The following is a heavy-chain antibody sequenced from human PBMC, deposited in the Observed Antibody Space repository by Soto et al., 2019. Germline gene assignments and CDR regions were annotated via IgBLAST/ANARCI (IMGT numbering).Heavy chain of an antibody. CDR1: GFTVRSKY. J-gene: IGHJ6*02. V-gene: IGHV3-53*01. CDR3: AREAPMDV. Sequence: RLSCAASGFTVRSKYMSWVRQAPGKGLEWVSVLWSAGNTYYADSVRGRFTISRDNSKNTLFLEMSSLTADDTAVYYCAREAPMDVWGQGTTVTVSS. CDR2: LWSAGNT.